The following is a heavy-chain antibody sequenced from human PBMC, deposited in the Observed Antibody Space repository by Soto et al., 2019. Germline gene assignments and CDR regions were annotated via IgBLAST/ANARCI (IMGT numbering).Heavy chain of an antibody. V-gene: IGHV1-69*06. J-gene: IGHJ3*02. CDR3: ASEYYYDSSGYASDASDI. CDR1: GGTFSSYA. Sequence: SVKVSCKASGGTFSSYAISWVRQAPGQGLEWMGGIIPIFGTANYAQKFQGRVTITADKSTSTAYMELSSLRSEDTAVYYCASEYYYDSSGYASDASDIWGKGKMVNVSS. CDR2: IIPIFGTA. D-gene: IGHD3-22*01.